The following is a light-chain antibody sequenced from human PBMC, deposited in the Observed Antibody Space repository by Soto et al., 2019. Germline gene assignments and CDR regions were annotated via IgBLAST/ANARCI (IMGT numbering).Light chain of an antibody. Sequence: TVLTQSPGTLSLSPGERATLSCRASQSVSSNYLAWYQQKPGQAPRLLIYGASSRATGVPDRFRGSGSGTDFTLTISRLEPEDFAVFYCQQYGSSPLTFGGGTKVEIK. CDR2: GAS. V-gene: IGKV3-20*01. CDR1: QSVSSNY. J-gene: IGKJ4*01. CDR3: QQYGSSPLT.